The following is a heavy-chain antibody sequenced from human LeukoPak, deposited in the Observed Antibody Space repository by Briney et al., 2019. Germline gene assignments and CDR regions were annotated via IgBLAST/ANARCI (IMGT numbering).Heavy chain of an antibody. J-gene: IGHJ6*03. Sequence: SETLSLTCTVSGGSISSYYWSWIRQPAGKGLEWIGRIYTSGSTNYNPSLKSRVTMSVDTSKNQFSLKLSSVTAADTAVYYCARDGYSSGWSDYYYTDVWGKGTTVTVSS. CDR2: IYTSGST. CDR3: ARDGYSSGWSDYYYTDV. D-gene: IGHD6-19*01. CDR1: GGSISSYY. V-gene: IGHV4-4*07.